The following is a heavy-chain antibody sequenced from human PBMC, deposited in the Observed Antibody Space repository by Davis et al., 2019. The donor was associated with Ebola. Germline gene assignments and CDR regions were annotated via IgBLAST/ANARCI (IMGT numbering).Heavy chain of an antibody. CDR1: GGSISSYY. J-gene: IGHJ3*02. D-gene: IGHD4-11*01. CDR2: IYTSGST. CDR3: ARDLGTMTTVPTHAFDI. Sequence: PSETLSLTCTVSGGSISSYYWSWIRQPAGKGLEWIGRIYTSGSTNYNPSLKSRVTMSVDTSKNQFSLKLSSVTAADTAVYYCARDLGTMTTVPTHAFDIWGQGTMVTVSS. V-gene: IGHV4-4*07.